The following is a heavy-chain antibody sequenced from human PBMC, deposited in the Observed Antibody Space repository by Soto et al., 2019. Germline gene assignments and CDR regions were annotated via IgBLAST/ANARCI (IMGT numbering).Heavy chain of an antibody. CDR2: IYPGDSDT. D-gene: IGHD2-2*01. CDR3: ARHPRYCSSTSCYRWANMDYYYMDV. CDR1: GYSFTSYW. J-gene: IGHJ6*03. Sequence: PGESLKISCKGSGYSFTSYWIGWVRQMPGKGLEWMGIIYPGDSDTRYSPSFQGQVTISADKSISTAYLQWSSLKASDTAMYYCARHPRYCSSTSCYRWANMDYYYMDVWGKGTTVTVSS. V-gene: IGHV5-51*01.